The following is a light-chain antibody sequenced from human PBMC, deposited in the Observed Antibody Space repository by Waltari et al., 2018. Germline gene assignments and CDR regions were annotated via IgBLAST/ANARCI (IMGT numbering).Light chain of an antibody. CDR2: DVT. J-gene: IGLJ3*02. V-gene: IGLV2-14*03. Sequence: SALTPPASVSGSPGQSITISCTGTSSDIGRYNYVSWFQQPPGKAPKLMIYDVTKRPSGLSNRFSGSKSGNTASLTISGLQTEDEADYYCSSFTSSSSWVFGGGTRLTVL. CDR3: SSFTSSSSWV. CDR1: SSDIGRYNY.